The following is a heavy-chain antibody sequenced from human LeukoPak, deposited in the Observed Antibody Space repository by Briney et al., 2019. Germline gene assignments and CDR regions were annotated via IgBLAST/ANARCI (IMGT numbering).Heavy chain of an antibody. CDR2: ISGSGGST. V-gene: IGHV3-23*01. J-gene: IGHJ5*02. Sequence: GGSLRLSCAASGFTFSNYAMSWVRQAPGKGLEWVSAISGSGGSTYYADSVKGRFTISRDNSKNTLYLQMNSLRAEDTAVYYCAKLPYYDFWSGYQNWFDPWGQGTLVTVSS. CDR1: GFTFSNYA. D-gene: IGHD3-3*01. CDR3: AKLPYYDFWSGYQNWFDP.